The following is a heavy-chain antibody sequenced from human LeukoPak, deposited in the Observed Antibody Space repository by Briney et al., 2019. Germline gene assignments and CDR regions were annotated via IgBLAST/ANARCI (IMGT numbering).Heavy chain of an antibody. CDR3: ARDDYVWGSYRYEGVVDY. CDR1: GFTFSSYG. Sequence: GGSLRLSCAASGFTFSSYGMHWVRQAPGKGLEWVAVIWYDGSNKYYADSVKGRFTISRDNSKNTLYLQMNSLRAEDTAVYYCARDDYVWGSYRYEGVVDYWGQGTLVTVSS. V-gene: IGHV3-33*01. D-gene: IGHD3-16*02. J-gene: IGHJ4*02. CDR2: IWYDGSNK.